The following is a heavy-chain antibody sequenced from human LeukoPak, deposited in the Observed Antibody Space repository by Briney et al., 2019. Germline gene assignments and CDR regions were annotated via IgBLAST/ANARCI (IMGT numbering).Heavy chain of an antibody. V-gene: IGHV3-23*01. CDR2: ISSSGGFT. CDR3: AKRGLGSTSGAYFFDY. CDR1: GFSFSNYG. Sequence: GGSLRLSCAASGFSFSNYGMSWVRRAPGKGLEWISSISSSGGFTYYADSVKGRFTVSRDNSKNTLYVQMNSLRAEDTAVYYCAKRGLGSTSGAYFFDYWGQGTLVTVSS. J-gene: IGHJ4*02. D-gene: IGHD2-2*01.